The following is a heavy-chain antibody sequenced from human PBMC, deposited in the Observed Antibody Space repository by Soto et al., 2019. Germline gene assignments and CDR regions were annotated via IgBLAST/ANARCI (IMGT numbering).Heavy chain of an antibody. V-gene: IGHV5-51*01. CDR3: ARHGRTYSSSLDY. J-gene: IGHJ4*02. CDR1: GYSFTIYW. CDR2: IYPGDSYT. Sequence: PGESLKLSCKGSGYSFTIYWIGWVRQVPGKGLEWMGIIYPGDSYTRYSPSFQGQVTISADKSISTAYLQWSSLKASDTAMYYCARHGRTYSSSLDYWGQGTLVTVSS. D-gene: IGHD6-6*01.